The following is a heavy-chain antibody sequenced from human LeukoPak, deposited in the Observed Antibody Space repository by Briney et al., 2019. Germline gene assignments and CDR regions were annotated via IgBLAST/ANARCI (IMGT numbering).Heavy chain of an antibody. D-gene: IGHD3-3*01. CDR1: GGSFSGYY. V-gene: IGHV4-34*01. CDR3: ARVGEYDFWSGHDETLFDY. Sequence: SETLSLTCAVYGGSFSGYYWSWIRQPPGKGLEWIGEINHSGSTNYNPSFKSRVTISVDTSKNQFSLRLSSVTAADTAVYYCARVGEYDFWSGHDETLFDYWGQGTLVTVSS. J-gene: IGHJ4*02. CDR2: INHSGST.